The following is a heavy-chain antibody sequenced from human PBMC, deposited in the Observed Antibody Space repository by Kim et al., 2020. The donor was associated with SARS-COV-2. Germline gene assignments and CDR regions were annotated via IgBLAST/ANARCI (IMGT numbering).Heavy chain of an antibody. D-gene: IGHD3-22*01. V-gene: IGHV3-53*01. CDR1: GFIVSSNY. CDR3: ARGLGSFYDSSGYYGPPNWFDP. Sequence: GGSLRLSCAASGFIVSSNYMSWVRQAPGKGLEWVSVIYSGGSTYYADSVKGRFTISRDNSKNTLYFQMNSLRAEDTAVYYCARGLGSFYDSSGYYGPPNWFDPWGQGTLVTVSS. CDR2: IYSGGST. J-gene: IGHJ5*02.